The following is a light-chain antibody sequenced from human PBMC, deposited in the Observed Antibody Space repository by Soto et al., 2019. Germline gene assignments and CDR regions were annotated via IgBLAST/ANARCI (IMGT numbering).Light chain of an antibody. CDR2: GAS. CDR1: QSVSSSY. V-gene: IGKV3-20*01. Sequence: EIVLTQSPGTLSSSPGERATLSCRASQSVSSSYLAWYQQKPGQAPRLLIYGASSRATGIPDRFSGSGSGTDFTLTISRLEPEDVAVYYCQQYGSSPTFGQGTRLEIK. J-gene: IGKJ5*01. CDR3: QQYGSSPT.